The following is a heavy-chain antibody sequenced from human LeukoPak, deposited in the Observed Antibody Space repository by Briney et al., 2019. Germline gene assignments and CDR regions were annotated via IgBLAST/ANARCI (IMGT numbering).Heavy chain of an antibody. Sequence: SETLSLTCAVYGGSFSGYYWSWIRQPPGKGLEWIGEINHSGSTNYNPSLKSRVTISVDTSKNQFSLKLSSVTAADTAVYYCARNRYGGIIDYWGQGTLVTVSS. CDR1: GGSFSGYY. J-gene: IGHJ4*02. V-gene: IGHV4-34*01. CDR3: ARNRYGGIIDY. CDR2: INHSGST. D-gene: IGHD1-1*01.